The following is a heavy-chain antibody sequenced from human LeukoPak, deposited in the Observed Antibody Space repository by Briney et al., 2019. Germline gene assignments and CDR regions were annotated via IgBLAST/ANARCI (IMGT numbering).Heavy chain of an antibody. J-gene: IGHJ4*02. CDR1: GFTFSDYY. V-gene: IGHV3-11*04. CDR2: ISSSGSTI. CDR3: ARVAIQLWLYYFDY. Sequence: GGSLRLSCAASGFTFSDYYMGWIRQAPGKGLEWVSYISSSGSTIYYADSVKGRFTISRDNAKNSLYLQMNSLRAEDTAVYYCARVAIQLWLYYFDYWGQGTLVTVSS. D-gene: IGHD5-18*01.